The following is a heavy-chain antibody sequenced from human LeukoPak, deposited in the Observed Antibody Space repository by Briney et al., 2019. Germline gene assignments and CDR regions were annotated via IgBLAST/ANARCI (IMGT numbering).Heavy chain of an antibody. Sequence: PGGSLRLSCAASGFTFDDYAMHWVRQAPGKGLEWVSLISWDGGSTYYADSVKGRFTISRDNAKNTLYLQMNSLRAEDTAVYYCARGLYGSPGDYWGQGTLVTVSS. CDR1: GFTFDDYA. CDR2: ISWDGGST. D-gene: IGHD1-26*01. CDR3: ARGLYGSPGDY. J-gene: IGHJ4*02. V-gene: IGHV3-43D*03.